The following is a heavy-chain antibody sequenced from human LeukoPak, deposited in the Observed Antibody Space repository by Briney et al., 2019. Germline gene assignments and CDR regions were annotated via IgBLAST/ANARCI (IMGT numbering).Heavy chain of an antibody. CDR2: ISYDGSNK. CDR3: AKPFAAVSAGFSYYFDY. V-gene: IGHV3-30*18. Sequence: GGSLRLSCAASGFTFSDYGIHWVRQAPGKGLEWVAVISYDGSNKYYADSVKGRFTISRDNSENTLYLQMNSLRPEDTAVYYCAKPFAAVSAGFSYYFDYWGQGTLVTVSS. J-gene: IGHJ4*02. D-gene: IGHD6-19*01. CDR1: GFTFSDYG.